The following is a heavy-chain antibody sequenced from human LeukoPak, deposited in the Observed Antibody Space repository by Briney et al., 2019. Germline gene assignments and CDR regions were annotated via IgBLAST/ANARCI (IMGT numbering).Heavy chain of an antibody. Sequence: ASVRVSCKASGYTFTEYYMHWVRQAPGQGLEWMGWINPNSGGANYAENFQGRVTMTRDTSISTAYMELSSLRYDDTALYYCARGQSLNDYWGQGTLVTVSS. CDR3: ARGQSLNDY. V-gene: IGHV1-2*02. J-gene: IGHJ4*02. CDR1: GYTFTEYY. CDR2: INPNSGGA.